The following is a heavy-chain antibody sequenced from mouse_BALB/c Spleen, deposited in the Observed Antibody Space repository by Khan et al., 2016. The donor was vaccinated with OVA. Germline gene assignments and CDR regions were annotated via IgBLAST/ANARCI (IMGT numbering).Heavy chain of an antibody. J-gene: IGHJ4*01. CDR1: GFSLTNYG. CDR3: ARQPYYHVMDY. V-gene: IGHV2-6-1*01. CDR2: IWSDGST. Sequence: QVQLRESGPGLVAPSQSLSITCTISGFSLTNYGVHWVRLPPGKGLEWLVVIWSDGSTTYNSALKSRLSISKDNSKSQVFLKRNSLQTDDTAMYYCARQPYYHVMDYWGQGTSVTVSS. D-gene: IGHD2-10*01.